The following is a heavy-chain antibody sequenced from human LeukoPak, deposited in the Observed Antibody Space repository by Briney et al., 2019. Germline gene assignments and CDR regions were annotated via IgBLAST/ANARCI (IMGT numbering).Heavy chain of an antibody. V-gene: IGHV4-39*07. CDR3: ARAYYDSSGLTPDY. Sequence: SETLSLTCTVPGGSISSSSYYWGWIRQPPGKGLEWIGSIYYSGSTYYNPSLKSRVTISVDTSKNQFSLKLSSVTAADTAVYYCARAYYDSSGLTPDYWGQGTLVTVSS. J-gene: IGHJ4*02. CDR2: IYYSGST. CDR1: GGSISSSSYY. D-gene: IGHD3-22*01.